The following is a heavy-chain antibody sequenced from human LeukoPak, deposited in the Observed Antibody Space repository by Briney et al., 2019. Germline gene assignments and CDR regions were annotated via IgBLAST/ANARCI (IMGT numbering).Heavy chain of an antibody. V-gene: IGHV3-30*02. CDR2: IRYDGSNK. D-gene: IGHD3-3*01. CDR1: GFTFSSYG. CDR3: AKDIYDFWSGYLGY. Sequence: GGSLRLSCAASGFTFSSYGMHWVRQAPGKGLEWVAFIRYDGSNKYYADSVKGRFTISRDNAKNSLYLQMNSLRAEDTAVYYCAKDIYDFWSGYLGYWGQGTLVTVSS. J-gene: IGHJ4*02.